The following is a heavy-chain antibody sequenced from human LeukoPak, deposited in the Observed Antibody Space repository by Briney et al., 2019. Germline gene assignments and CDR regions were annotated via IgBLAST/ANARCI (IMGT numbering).Heavy chain of an antibody. CDR3: ARLPLGAFGEVLNFDY. D-gene: IGHD3-10*01. CDR1: GGSFSGYY. V-gene: IGHV4-34*01. Sequence: SETLSLTCAVYGGSFSGYYWSWIRQPPGKGLEWIGEINHSGSTNYNPSLKSRVTISVDTSKNQFSLRVNSVTGADTAVYYCARLPLGAFGEVLNFDYWGQGSLVTASS. CDR2: INHSGST. J-gene: IGHJ4*02.